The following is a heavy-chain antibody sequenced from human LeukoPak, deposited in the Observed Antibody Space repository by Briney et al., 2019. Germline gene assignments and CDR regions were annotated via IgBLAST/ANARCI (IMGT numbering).Heavy chain of an antibody. Sequence: GGSLRLSCAASGFTFSSYGMHWVRQAPGKGLEWVAVISYDGSNKYYADSVKGRFTISRDNSKNTLYLQMNSLRAEDTAVYYCAKDRRLPWFGESPLDYWGQGTLVTVSS. J-gene: IGHJ4*02. CDR2: ISYDGSNK. D-gene: IGHD3-10*01. CDR3: AKDRRLPWFGESPLDY. V-gene: IGHV3-30*18. CDR1: GFTFSSYG.